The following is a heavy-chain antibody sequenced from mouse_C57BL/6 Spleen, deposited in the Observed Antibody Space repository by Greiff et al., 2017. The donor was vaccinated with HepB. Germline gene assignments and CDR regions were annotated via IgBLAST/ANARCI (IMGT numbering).Heavy chain of an antibody. Sequence: VQLKQSGAELVRPGASVKLSCTASGFNIKDDYMHWVKQRPEQGLEWIGWIDPENGDTEYASKFQGKATITADTSSNTAYLQLSSLTSEDTAVYYCTTSYSNSFAYWGQGTLVTVSA. CDR1: GFNIKDDY. D-gene: IGHD2-5*01. CDR2: IDPENGDT. V-gene: IGHV14-4*01. CDR3: TTSYSNSFAY. J-gene: IGHJ3*01.